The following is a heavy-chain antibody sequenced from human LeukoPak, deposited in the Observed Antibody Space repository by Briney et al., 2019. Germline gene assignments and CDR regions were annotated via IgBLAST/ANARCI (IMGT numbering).Heavy chain of an antibody. J-gene: IGHJ3*02. CDR3: ARDLSSRGYTYGTPAFTFDI. Sequence: PGGSLSLSCAASGFTFSSYGMSWVRQAPGKGLEWVSAISGSGGSTYYADSVKGRFTISRDNSKNTLYLQMNSLRAEDTAVYYCARDLSSRGYTYGTPAFTFDIWGQGTMVTVSS. D-gene: IGHD5-18*01. V-gene: IGHV3-23*01. CDR2: ISGSGGST. CDR1: GFTFSSYG.